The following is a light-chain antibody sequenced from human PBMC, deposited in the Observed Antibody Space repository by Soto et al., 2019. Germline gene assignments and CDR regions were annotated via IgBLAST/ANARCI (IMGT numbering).Light chain of an antibody. V-gene: IGKV1-9*01. CDR2: VVS. Sequence: DIQLTQSPSFLSASVGDRVTITCRASQGISSYLAWYQQKTGKAPKLLLYVVSTLQSGVPSRFSGSGSGTEFTLTISSLQPEDVATYYCQQLNSYPITFGQGTRLEIK. CDR3: QQLNSYPIT. J-gene: IGKJ5*01. CDR1: QGISSY.